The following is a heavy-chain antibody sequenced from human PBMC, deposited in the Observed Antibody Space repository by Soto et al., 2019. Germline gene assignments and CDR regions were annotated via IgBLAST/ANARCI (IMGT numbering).Heavy chain of an antibody. CDR1: GGSFSGYY. Sequence: QVQLQQWGAGLLKPSETLSLTCAVYGGSFSGYYWSWIRQPPGKGLEWIGEINHIGSTNYNPSLKSRVTISVDTSKNQFSLKLSSVTAADTAVYYCARALTAMEYYYYYGMDVWGQGTTVTVSS. V-gene: IGHV4-34*01. CDR2: INHIGST. CDR3: ARALTAMEYYYYYGMDV. J-gene: IGHJ6*02. D-gene: IGHD5-18*01.